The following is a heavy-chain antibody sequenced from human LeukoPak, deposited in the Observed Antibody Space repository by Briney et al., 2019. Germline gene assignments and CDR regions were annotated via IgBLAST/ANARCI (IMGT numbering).Heavy chain of an antibody. D-gene: IGHD6-13*01. J-gene: IGHJ5*02. CDR1: GYTFTSYD. V-gene: IGHV1-8*01. CDR3: ARGSVMRSSSIWDQRTWFDP. Sequence: ASVKVSCKASGYTFTSYDINWVRQATGQGLEWMGWMNPNSGNTGYAQKFQGRVTMTRNTSISTAYMELSSLRSEDTAVYYCARGSVMRSSSIWDQRTWFDPWGQGTLVTVSS. CDR2: MNPNSGNT.